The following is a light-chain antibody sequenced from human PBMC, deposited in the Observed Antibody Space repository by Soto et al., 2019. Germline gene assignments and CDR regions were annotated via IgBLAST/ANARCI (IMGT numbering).Light chain of an antibody. CDR3: MQFAHFPRT. Sequence: DVVLTQTPLSSPVTLGQPASISCRSSQSLGYSDGNTYLSWLQQRAGQPPRHLSYQISNRFSGVPDRFSGSGAGTDFTLKISRVEAEDVGVYYCMQFAHFPRTFGQGTKVEIK. CDR2: QIS. CDR1: QSLGYSDGNTY. V-gene: IGKV2-24*01. J-gene: IGKJ1*01.